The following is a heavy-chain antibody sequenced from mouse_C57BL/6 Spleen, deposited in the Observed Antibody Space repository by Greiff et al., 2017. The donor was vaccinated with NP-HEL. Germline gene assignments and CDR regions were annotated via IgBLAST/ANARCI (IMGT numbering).Heavy chain of an antibody. V-gene: IGHV1-53*01. CDR3: ARWKVTYWYFDV. J-gene: IGHJ1*03. D-gene: IGHD2-2*01. Sequence: QVQLKQPGTELVKPGASVKLSCKASGYTFTSYWMHWVKQRPGQGLEWIGNINPSNGGTNYNEKFKSKATLTVDKSSSTAYMQLSSLTSEDSAVYYWARWKVTYWYFDVWGTGTTVTVSS. CDR1: GYTFTSYW. CDR2: INPSNGGT.